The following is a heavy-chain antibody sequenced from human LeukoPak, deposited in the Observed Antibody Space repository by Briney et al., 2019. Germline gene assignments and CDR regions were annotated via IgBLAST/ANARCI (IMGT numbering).Heavy chain of an antibody. J-gene: IGHJ3*01. Sequence: PGGSLRLSCEVSGFTFSNYWMMWVRQAPGKGLEWVASIDEDGSETNYVDSVTGRFTVSRDHAKNSLFLQMNGLRAEDTAVYYCVRYGRRANDQPFDVWGQGTMVTVSS. CDR2: IDEDGSET. CDR1: GFTFSNYW. V-gene: IGHV3-7*01. D-gene: IGHD1-1*01. CDR3: VRYGRRANDQPFDV.